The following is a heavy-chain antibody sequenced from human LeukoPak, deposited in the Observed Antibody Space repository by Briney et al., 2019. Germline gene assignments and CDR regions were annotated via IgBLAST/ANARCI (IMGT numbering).Heavy chain of an antibody. Sequence: GGSLRLSCAASGFTFSDFAMTWVRQAPGKGLEWVSAISGSGGSTYYADSVKGRFTISRDNSKNTLYLQMNSLRAEDTAVYYCAKDLTPFDYWGQGTLVTVSS. J-gene: IGHJ4*02. V-gene: IGHV3-23*01. CDR2: ISGSGGST. CDR1: GFTFSDFA. CDR3: AKDLTPFDY.